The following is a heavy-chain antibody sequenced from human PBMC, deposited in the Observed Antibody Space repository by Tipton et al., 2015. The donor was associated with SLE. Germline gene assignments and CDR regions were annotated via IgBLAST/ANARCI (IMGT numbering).Heavy chain of an antibody. D-gene: IGHD4-17*01. V-gene: IGHV4-38-2*01. CDR1: GYSISSGYY. CDR3: ARGSTVTTRRPFDY. Sequence: TLSLTCAVSGYSISSGYYWGWIRQPPGKGLEWIGSIYHSGSTYYNPSLKSRVTISVDTSKNQFSLKLSSVTAADTAVYYCARGSTVTTRRPFDYWGQGTLVTVSS. J-gene: IGHJ4*02. CDR2: IYHSGST.